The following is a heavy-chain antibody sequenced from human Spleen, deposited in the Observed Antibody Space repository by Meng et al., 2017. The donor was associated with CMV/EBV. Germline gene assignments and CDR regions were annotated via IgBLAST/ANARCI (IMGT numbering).Heavy chain of an antibody. CDR2: IIPIFGTA. D-gene: IGHD4-11*01. Sequence: SVKVSCKASGYTFTSYGISWVRQAPGQGLEWMGGIIPIFGTANYAQKFQGRVTITTDESTSTAYMELSSLRSEDTAVYYCARGNHDYSNYLRPKYGMDVWGQGTTVTVSS. J-gene: IGHJ6*02. CDR3: ARGNHDYSNYLRPKYGMDV. V-gene: IGHV1-69*05. CDR1: GYTFTSYG.